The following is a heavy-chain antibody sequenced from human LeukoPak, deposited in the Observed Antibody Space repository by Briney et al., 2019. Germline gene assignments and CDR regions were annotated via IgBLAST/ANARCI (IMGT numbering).Heavy chain of an antibody. D-gene: IGHD2-21*02. CDR2: INSDGSST. Sequence: PGGSLRLSCAASGFTFSSYWMYWVRQAPGKGLVWVSRINSDGSSTSYADSVKGRFTISRDNAKNTLYLQMNSLRAEDTAVYYCARFGDYYSFDYWGQGTLVTVSS. CDR3: ARFGDYYSFDY. J-gene: IGHJ4*02. V-gene: IGHV3-74*01. CDR1: GFTFSSYW.